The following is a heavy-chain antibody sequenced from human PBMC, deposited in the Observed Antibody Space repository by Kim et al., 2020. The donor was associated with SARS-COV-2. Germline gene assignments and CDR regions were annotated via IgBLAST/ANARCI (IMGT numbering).Heavy chain of an antibody. D-gene: IGHD5-18*01. CDR2: INSKTGNP. J-gene: IGHJ4*01. V-gene: IGHV7-4-1*02. CDR3: ARDSPKATAMVQDY. Sequence: ASVKVSCKASGYTFINYGMNWVRQAPGQGLEWMAWINSKTGNPTYAQGFTGRFVFSLDTSVSTAYLQINSLKAEDSAVYYCARDSPKATAMVQDYWGQEPWSPSPQ. CDR1: GYTFINYG.